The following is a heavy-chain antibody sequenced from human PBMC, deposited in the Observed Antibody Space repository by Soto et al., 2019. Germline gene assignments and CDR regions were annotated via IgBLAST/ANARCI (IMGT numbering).Heavy chain of an antibody. Sequence: EVQLVESGGGLVQPGGSLRLSCAASGFSFSTYSMNWVRQAPGKGLEWVSYISSRSYTIYYIDSVKGRFTISRDNAKSSIYLQMNSRRAEDTAVYYCARGGSSSDNGMDVWGQGTTVTVSS. CDR3: ARGGSSSDNGMDV. CDR1: GFSFSTYS. V-gene: IGHV3-48*01. CDR2: ISSRSYTI. J-gene: IGHJ6*02. D-gene: IGHD6-6*01.